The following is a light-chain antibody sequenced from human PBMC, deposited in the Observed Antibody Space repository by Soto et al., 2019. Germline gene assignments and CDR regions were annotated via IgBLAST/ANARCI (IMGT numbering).Light chain of an antibody. CDR2: RAS. CDR1: QRISLW. V-gene: IGKV1-5*03. CDR3: LQYNSYSQMYT. J-gene: IGKJ2*01. Sequence: DIQMTQSPSTLSASVGDRVTITCRASQRISLWLACYQQKPGKAPKLLIYRASNLQDGVPSRFSGSGSGTEFTLTISSLQPEDFATYYCLQYNSYSQMYTFGQGTKLESK.